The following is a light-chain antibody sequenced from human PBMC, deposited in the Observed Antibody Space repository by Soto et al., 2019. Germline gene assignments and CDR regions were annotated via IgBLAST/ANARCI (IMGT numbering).Light chain of an antibody. J-gene: IGKJ1*01. V-gene: IGKV1-5*01. CDR3: QQYNTYRT. CDR1: QSISSW. CDR2: GVS. Sequence: DIQMTQSPSTLSASVGDRVTITCRASQSISSWLAWYQQKPGKAPKLLIYGVSSLESGVPSRFSGSGSGTEFTLTISSLQPDDFAIYYCQQYNTYRTFGQGTKVDIK.